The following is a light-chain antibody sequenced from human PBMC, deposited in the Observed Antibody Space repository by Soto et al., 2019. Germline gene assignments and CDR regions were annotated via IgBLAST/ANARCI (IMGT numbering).Light chain of an antibody. V-gene: IGLV2-14*01. J-gene: IGLJ1*01. CDR3: SSYTSSSTPV. CDR2: DVS. CDR1: SSDVGGYNY. Sequence: QSALTQPASVCGSPGQSITISCTGTSSDVGGYNYVSWYQQHPGKAPKLMIYDVSNRPSGVSNRFSGSKSGNTASLTFSGLQAEDEADYYCSSYTSSSTPVFGTGTKVPV.